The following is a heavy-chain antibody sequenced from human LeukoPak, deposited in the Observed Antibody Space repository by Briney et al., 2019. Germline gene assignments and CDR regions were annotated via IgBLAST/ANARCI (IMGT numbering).Heavy chain of an antibody. J-gene: IGHJ6*02. D-gene: IGHD4-23*01. CDR2: FDPEEGET. Sequence: GASVKVSCKVSGHSLAELAMHWVRQAPGKGLEWVGGFDPEEGETFYAQEVPGRVSMTEDTSTDTAYMELSSLTSEDTAVYYCAILPLTVVTPLDVWGQGTTVTVSS. V-gene: IGHV1-24*01. CDR1: GHSLAELA. CDR3: AILPLTVVTPLDV.